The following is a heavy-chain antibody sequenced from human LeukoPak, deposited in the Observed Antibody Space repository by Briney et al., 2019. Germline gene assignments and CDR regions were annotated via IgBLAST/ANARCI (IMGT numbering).Heavy chain of an antibody. CDR1: GFTFSSYA. Sequence: GGSLRLSCAASGFTFSSYAMSWVRQAPGKGLEWVSAISGSGGSTYYADSVKGRFTISRDNSKNTLYLQMNSLRAEDTAVYYCAKADTMIVVVWPFDYWGQGTLVTVSS. J-gene: IGHJ4*02. D-gene: IGHD3-22*01. CDR3: AKADTMIVVVWPFDY. V-gene: IGHV3-23*01. CDR2: ISGSGGST.